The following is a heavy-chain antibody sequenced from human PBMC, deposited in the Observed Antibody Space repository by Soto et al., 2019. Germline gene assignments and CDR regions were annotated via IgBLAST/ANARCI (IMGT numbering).Heavy chain of an antibody. D-gene: IGHD3-3*01. V-gene: IGHV3-15*01. CDR2: IKSKTDGGTI. Sequence: GGSLRLSCAASGFIFSNAWMSWVRQAPGKGLEWVGRIKSKTDGGTIDYAAPVKGRFTISRDDSKNTFYLQMNSLKIEDTAVYYCTTPHGDSYYYYDLDVWGQGTTVTVSS. CDR3: TTPHGDSYYYYDLDV. J-gene: IGHJ6*02. CDR1: GFIFSNAW.